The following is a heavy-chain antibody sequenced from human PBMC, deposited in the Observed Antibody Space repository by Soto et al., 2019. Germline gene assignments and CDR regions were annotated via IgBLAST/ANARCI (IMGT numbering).Heavy chain of an antibody. CDR3: AKDHAYYDILTGYLGPDY. J-gene: IGHJ4*02. CDR1: GFTFSSYA. CDR2: ISGSGGST. V-gene: IGHV3-23*01. Sequence: SGGSLRLSCAASGFTFSSYAMSWVRQAPGKGLEWVSAISGSGGSTYYADSVKGRFTISRDNSKNTLYLKMNSLRAEDTAVYYCAKDHAYYDILTGYLGPDYWGQGTLVTVSS. D-gene: IGHD3-9*01.